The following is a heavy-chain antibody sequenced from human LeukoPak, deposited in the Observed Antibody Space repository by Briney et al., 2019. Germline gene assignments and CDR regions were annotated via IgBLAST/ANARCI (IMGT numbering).Heavy chain of an antibody. CDR2: ISYDGSKK. Sequence: GGSLRLSCAASGFTFSSYGMHWVRQAPGKGLEWVALISYDGSKKFYADSVKGRFTISRDNSKNTLYLQMNSLRADDTAVYYCAKDRSRSWAFDYWGQGTLVTVSS. D-gene: IGHD6-13*01. V-gene: IGHV3-30*18. CDR3: AKDRSRSWAFDY. CDR1: GFTFSSYG. J-gene: IGHJ4*02.